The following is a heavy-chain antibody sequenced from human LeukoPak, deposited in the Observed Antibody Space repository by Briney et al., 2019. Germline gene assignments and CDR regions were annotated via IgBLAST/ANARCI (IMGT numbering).Heavy chain of an antibody. Sequence: GGSLRLSCAAAGFTVSRNYMSWVRQAPGKGLEWVSVIYSGGSTYYADSVKGRFTISRDNSKNTLYLQMNSLRAEDTAVYYCARGIAVAGTEDYWGQGTLVTVSS. CDR2: IYSGGST. V-gene: IGHV3-53*01. D-gene: IGHD6-19*01. CDR1: GFTVSRNY. CDR3: ARGIAVAGTEDY. J-gene: IGHJ4*02.